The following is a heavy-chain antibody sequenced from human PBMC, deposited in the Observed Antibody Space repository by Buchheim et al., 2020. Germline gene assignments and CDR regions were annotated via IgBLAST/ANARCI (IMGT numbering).Heavy chain of an antibody. CDR3: ARGYCSNGVCHIRDSHHNYGMDV. V-gene: IGHV1-69*01. Sequence: QVQLVQSGAEVKKPGSSVKVSCKASGDSFRGYPISWVRQAPGQGPEWMGGIIPISGTTNYAQKFQDRVTITADESTSTSYMKLSSLRSEDTAVYYCARGYCSNGVCHIRDSHHNYGMDVWGQGTT. J-gene: IGHJ6*02. D-gene: IGHD2-8*01. CDR2: IIPISGTT. CDR1: GDSFRGYP.